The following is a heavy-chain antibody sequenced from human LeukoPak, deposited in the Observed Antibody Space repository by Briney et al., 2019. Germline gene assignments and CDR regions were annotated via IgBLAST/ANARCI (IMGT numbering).Heavy chain of an antibody. J-gene: IGHJ4*02. V-gene: IGHV4-38-2*02. Sequence: SETLSLTCTVSGYSISSGYYWGWIRQPPGKGLEWIGSIYHSGSTYYNPSLKSRVTISVDTSKNQFSLKLTSVTAADTAVYYCAAGYTYGNYFDCWGQGALVTVSS. CDR1: GYSISSGYY. CDR2: IYHSGST. D-gene: IGHD5-18*01. CDR3: AAGYTYGNYFDC.